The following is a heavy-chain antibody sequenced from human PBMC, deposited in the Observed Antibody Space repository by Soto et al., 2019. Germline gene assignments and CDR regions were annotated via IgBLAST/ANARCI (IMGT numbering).Heavy chain of an antibody. D-gene: IGHD3-3*01. CDR1: GFTFSSYA. J-gene: IGHJ5*02. V-gene: IGHV3-23*01. CDR2: ISGSGGST. CDR3: AKVNGLRFLEWLQPRNWFHL. Sequence: GGSLRLSCAASGFTFSSYAMSWVRQAPGKGLEWVSAISGSGGSTYYADSVKGRFTISRDNSKNTLYLQMNSLRAEDTAVYYCAKVNGLRFLEWLQPRNWFHLWGQGPLVTVSS.